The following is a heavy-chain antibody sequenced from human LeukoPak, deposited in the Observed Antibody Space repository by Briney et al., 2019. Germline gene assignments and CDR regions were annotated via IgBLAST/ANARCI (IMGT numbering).Heavy chain of an antibody. J-gene: IGHJ4*02. V-gene: IGHV3-23*01. CDR3: AKGGKWDVTPFDY. D-gene: IGHD1-26*01. Sequence: GGSLRLSCAASGFTFSNYAMSWVRQAPGKGLEWVSAISGSDNSTYYADSVKGRFTISRDNSKNTLYLQMNSLRAEDTAVYYCAKGGKWDVTPFDYWGQGTLVTVSS. CDR2: ISGSDNST. CDR1: GFTFSNYA.